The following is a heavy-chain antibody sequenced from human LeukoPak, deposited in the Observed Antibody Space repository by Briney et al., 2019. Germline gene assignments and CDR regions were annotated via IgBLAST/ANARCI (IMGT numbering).Heavy chain of an antibody. D-gene: IGHD1-1*01. V-gene: IGHV4-4*09. CDR3: ASPDWNRDSFDI. J-gene: IGHJ3*02. CDR2: IYTSGST. CDR1: GGSISSYY. Sequence: SETLSLTCTVSGGSISSYYWSWIRQPPGKGLEWIGYIYTSGSTNYNPSLKSRVTISVDTSKNQFSLKLSSVTAADTAVYYCASPDWNRDSFDIWGQGTMVTVSS.